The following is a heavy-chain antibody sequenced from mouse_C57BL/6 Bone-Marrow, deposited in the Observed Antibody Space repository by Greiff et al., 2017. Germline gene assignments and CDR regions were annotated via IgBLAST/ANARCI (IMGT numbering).Heavy chain of an antibody. CDR1: GYTFTSYG. V-gene: IGHV1-81*01. Sequence: QVHVKQSGAALARPGASVKLSCKASGYTFTSYGISWVKQRTGKGLEWIGEIYPRSGNTYYKEKFKGKATLTADKSSSTAYMELRSLTSEDSAVYFCAPLGDLAWFAYWGQGTLVTVSA. D-gene: IGHD3-3*01. CDR3: APLGDLAWFAY. J-gene: IGHJ3*01. CDR2: IYPRSGNT.